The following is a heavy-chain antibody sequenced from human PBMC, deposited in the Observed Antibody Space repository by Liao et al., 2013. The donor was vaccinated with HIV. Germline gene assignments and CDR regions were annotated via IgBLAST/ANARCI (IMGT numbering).Heavy chain of an antibody. D-gene: IGHD3-3*01. V-gene: IGHV4-34*01. CDR3: ARAQKFRFTEWSNVPHYYYYMDV. J-gene: IGHJ6*03. Sequence: QVQLQQWGAGLLKPSETLSLTCDVYDGSFSGYYWSWIRQTPGKGLEWIGEINPSGGTKYNPSLKSRVTMSMDTSTNQFSLRLTSMTAADSAVYYCARAQKFRFTEWSNVPHYYYYMDVWAMGPRSPSP. CDR1: DGSFSGYY. CDR2: INPSGGT.